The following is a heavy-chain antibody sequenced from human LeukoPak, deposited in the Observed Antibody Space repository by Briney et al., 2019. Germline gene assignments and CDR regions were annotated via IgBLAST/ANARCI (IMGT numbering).Heavy chain of an antibody. Sequence: PSETLSLTCTVSGGSINNYYWSWIRQPPGKGLEWIGYIYYRGSTNYNPSLKSRVTFSVDTSKNQISLKLNSVTAADTAVYYCARGGDYGDLRYFDYWGQGTLVTVSS. CDR3: ARGGDYGDLRYFDY. D-gene: IGHD4-17*01. V-gene: IGHV4-59*01. CDR2: IYYRGST. J-gene: IGHJ4*02. CDR1: GGSINNYY.